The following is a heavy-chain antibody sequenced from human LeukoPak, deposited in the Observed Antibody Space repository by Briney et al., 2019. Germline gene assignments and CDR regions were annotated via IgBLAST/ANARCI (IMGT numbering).Heavy chain of an antibody. CDR2: IIPIFGTA. D-gene: IGHD1-26*01. V-gene: IGHV1-69*01. Sequence: SVKVSCKASGGTFSSYAVSWVRQAPGQGLEWMGGIIPIFGTANYAQKFQGRVTITADESTSTAYMELSSLRSEDTAVYYCARASGTEGGYYYYYYMDVWGKGTTVTVSS. CDR3: ARASGTEGGYYYYYYMDV. J-gene: IGHJ6*03. CDR1: GGTFSSYA.